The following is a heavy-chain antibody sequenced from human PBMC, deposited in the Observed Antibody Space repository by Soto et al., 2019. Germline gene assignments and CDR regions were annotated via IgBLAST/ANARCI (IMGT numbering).Heavy chain of an antibody. D-gene: IGHD4-17*01. J-gene: IGHJ6*02. CDR3: AKRTLLTVNSGFGMDG. CDR2: ISGSGDIT. V-gene: IGHV3-23*01. Sequence: EVPLLESGGGLVQPGGSLRLSCAASGFTFSSYAMSWVRQTPGKGLEWVSAISGSGDITSYADSVRGRFAISRDNSKNQLDLQMNSLRAEDTAIYYCAKRTLLTVNSGFGMDGWGLGTTVTVSS. CDR1: GFTFSSYA.